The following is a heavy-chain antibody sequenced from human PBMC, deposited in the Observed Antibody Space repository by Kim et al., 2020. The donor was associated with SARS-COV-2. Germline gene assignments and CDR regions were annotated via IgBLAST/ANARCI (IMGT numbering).Heavy chain of an antibody. D-gene: IGHD1-1*01. V-gene: IGHV6-1*01. J-gene: IGHJ4*02. Sequence: VSLKSRITINPVTSKNQFSLQLNSVTPEDTAVYYCARDHLDWNQPPGFDYWGQGTLVTVSS. CDR3: ARDHLDWNQPPGFDY.